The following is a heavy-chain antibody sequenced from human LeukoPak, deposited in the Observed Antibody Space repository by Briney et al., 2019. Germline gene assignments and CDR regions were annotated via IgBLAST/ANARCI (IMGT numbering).Heavy chain of an antibody. J-gene: IGHJ4*02. V-gene: IGHV3-23*01. CDR3: AKVLERGQREGYDY. CDR1: GLTFSSYA. Sequence: GGSLRLSCAASGLTFSSYAMSWVRQAPGKGLEWVSAISGSGGSTYYAASVKGRFTISRDNSKNTLYLQMNSLRAEDTAVYYCAKVLERGQREGYDYWGQGTLVTVSS. CDR2: ISGSGGST. D-gene: IGHD1-1*01.